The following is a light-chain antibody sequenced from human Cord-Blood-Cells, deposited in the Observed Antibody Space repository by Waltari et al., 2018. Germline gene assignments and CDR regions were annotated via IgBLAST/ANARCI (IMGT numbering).Light chain of an antibody. CDR2: SNN. J-gene: IGLJ3*02. V-gene: IGLV1-44*01. Sequence: QSVLTQPPSASGTPGQRVTIPCSGSSSNIGSNTVNWYQQLPGTAPKLLIYSNNQGPSGVPDRFSGSKSGTSASLAISGLQSEDEADYYCAAWDDSLNGWVFGGGTKLTVL. CDR3: AAWDDSLNGWV. CDR1: SSNIGSNT.